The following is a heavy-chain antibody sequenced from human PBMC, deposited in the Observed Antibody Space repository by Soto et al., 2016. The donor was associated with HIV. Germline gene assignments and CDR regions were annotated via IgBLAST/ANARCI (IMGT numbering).Heavy chain of an antibody. CDR3: AKDRGTMVRGVTLYYYYYGMDV. V-gene: IGHV3-23*01. J-gene: IGHJ6*02. CDR1: KFTFSSYA. Sequence: EVQLLESGGGLVQPGGSLRLSCAASKFTFSSYAMSWLRQAPGKGLEWVSAISGSGGSTYYADSVKGRFTISRDNSKNTLYLQMNSLRAEDTAVYYCAKDRGTMVRGVTLYYYYYGMDVWGQGTTVTVSS. D-gene: IGHD3-10*01. CDR2: ISGSGGST.